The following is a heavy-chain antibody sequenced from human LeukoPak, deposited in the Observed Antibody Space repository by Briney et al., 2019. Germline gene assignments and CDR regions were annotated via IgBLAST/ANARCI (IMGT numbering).Heavy chain of an antibody. CDR1: GGTFSSYA. D-gene: IGHD6-19*01. V-gene: IGHV1-69*05. CDR2: IIPIFGRA. CDR3: AREGIAVAGPLNAFDI. Sequence: SVKVSCKASGGTFSSYAISWVRQAPGQGLEWMGRIIPIFGRANYAQKFQGRVTITTDESTSTAYMELSSLRSEDTAVYYCAREGIAVAGPLNAFDIWGQGTMVTVSS. J-gene: IGHJ3*02.